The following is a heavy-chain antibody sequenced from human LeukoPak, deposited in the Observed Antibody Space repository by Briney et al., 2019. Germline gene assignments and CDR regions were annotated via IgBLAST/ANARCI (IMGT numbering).Heavy chain of an antibody. Sequence: SETLSLTCAVYGGSFSGYYWSWIRQPPGKGLEWIGEINHSGSTNYNPSLKSRVTISVDTSKNQFSLKLSSVTAADTAVYYCARHSSGWYPDYWGQGTLATASS. CDR1: GGSFSGYY. J-gene: IGHJ4*02. CDR2: INHSGST. D-gene: IGHD6-19*01. CDR3: ARHSSGWYPDY. V-gene: IGHV4-34*01.